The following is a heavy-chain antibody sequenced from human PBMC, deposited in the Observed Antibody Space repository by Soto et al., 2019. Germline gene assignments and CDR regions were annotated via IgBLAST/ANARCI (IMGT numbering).Heavy chain of an antibody. D-gene: IGHD5-12*01. CDR3: AREVPSSGYDWGVFDY. V-gene: IGHV4-31*03. Sequence: SETLSLTCTVSGGSISSGGYYWSWIRQHPGKGLEWIGYIYYSGSTYYNPSLKSRVTISVDTSKNQFSLKLSSVTAADTAVYYCAREVPSSGYDWGVFDYWGQGTLVTVSS. CDR2: IYYSGST. J-gene: IGHJ4*02. CDR1: GGSISSGGYY.